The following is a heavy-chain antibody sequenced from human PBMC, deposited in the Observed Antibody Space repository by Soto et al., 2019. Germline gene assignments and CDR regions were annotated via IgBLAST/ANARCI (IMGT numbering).Heavy chain of an antibody. CDR3: AKLSRSSGYSDSWFEP. D-gene: IGHD3-22*01. CDR1: VFTFSSYA. CDR2: ISGSGGST. J-gene: IGHJ5*02. V-gene: IGHV3-23*01. Sequence: XGSLRLSCAASVFTFSSYAMSCVRHSPGKGLEWVSAISGSGGSTYYADSVKGRFTISRDNSKNTLYLQMNSLRAEDTAVYYCAKLSRSSGYSDSWFEPWGPGTLNIVSS.